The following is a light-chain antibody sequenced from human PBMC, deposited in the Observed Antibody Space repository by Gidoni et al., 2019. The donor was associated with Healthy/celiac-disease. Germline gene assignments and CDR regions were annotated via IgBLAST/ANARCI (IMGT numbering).Light chain of an antibody. CDR2: DAS. Sequence: EIVLTQSPATLSLSTGERATLSCRASQSVSSYLAWYQQKPGQAPRLLIYDASNRATGIPARFSGSGSGTYFTLTISSLEPEDFAVYYCQQRSNWRTTFGPGTKVDIK. CDR1: QSVSSY. J-gene: IGKJ3*01. V-gene: IGKV3-11*01. CDR3: QQRSNWRTT.